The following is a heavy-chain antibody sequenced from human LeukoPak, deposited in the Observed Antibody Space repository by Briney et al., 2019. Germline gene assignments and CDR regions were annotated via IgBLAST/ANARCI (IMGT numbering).Heavy chain of an antibody. CDR2: ISYDGSNK. V-gene: IGHV3-30-3*01. CDR3: ARDREGGSSWRYFDY. D-gene: IGHD6-13*01. J-gene: IGHJ4*02. CDR1: GFTFSSYA. Sequence: GSLRLSCAASGFTFSSYAMHWVRQAPGKGLEWVAVISYDGSNKYYADSVKGRFTISRDNSKNTLYLQMNSLRAEDTAVYYCARDREGGSSWRYFDYWGQGTLVTVSS.